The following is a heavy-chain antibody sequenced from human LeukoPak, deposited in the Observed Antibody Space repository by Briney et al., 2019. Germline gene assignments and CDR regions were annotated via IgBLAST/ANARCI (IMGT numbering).Heavy chain of an antibody. CDR1: GFTFSSYS. Sequence: PGGSLRLFCTASGFTFSSYSMTWARQAPGQGLEWISIISRTSEAIFYADSLKGRFTISRDNAKNTLYLQVNSQRAEDTAVYYCARQYYGGFDYWGQGTLVTVSS. CDR3: ARQYYGGFDY. CDR2: ISRTSEAI. D-gene: IGHD3-10*01. J-gene: IGHJ4*02. V-gene: IGHV3-21*01.